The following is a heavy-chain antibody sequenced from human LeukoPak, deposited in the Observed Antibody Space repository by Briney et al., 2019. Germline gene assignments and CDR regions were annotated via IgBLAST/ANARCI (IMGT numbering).Heavy chain of an antibody. J-gene: IGHJ4*02. CDR1: GGSLSSSSYY. CDR2: IYYSGST. V-gene: IGHV4-39*01. D-gene: IGHD6-6*01. CDR3: ARRVVAARPFDY. Sequence: KPSETPSLTCPVSGGSLSSSSYYWGWIRHPPGKGLEWIGSIYYSGSTYYNPSLKSRVTISVDTSKNQFSLKLSSVTAADTAVYYCARRVVAARPFDYWGQGTLVTVSS.